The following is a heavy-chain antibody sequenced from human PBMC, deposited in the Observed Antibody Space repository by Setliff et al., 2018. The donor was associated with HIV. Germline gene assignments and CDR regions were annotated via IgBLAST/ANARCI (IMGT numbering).Heavy chain of an antibody. V-gene: IGHV4-39*01. CDR3: ARRIPLRQWMVPGDSFDV. D-gene: IGHD3-10*01. CDR2: VHNSGST. CDR1: GASVNSNNYY. J-gene: IGHJ3*01. Sequence: PSETLSLTYTVSGASVNSNNYYWGWIRQPPGKGLEWIASVHNSGSTYYNSSLKSRITISLDTSKNRLSLRLRSVTAADTAVYYCARRIPLRQWMVPGDSFDVWGRGTKVTVSS.